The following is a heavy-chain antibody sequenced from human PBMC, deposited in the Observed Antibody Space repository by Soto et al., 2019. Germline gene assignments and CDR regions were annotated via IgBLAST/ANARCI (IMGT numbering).Heavy chain of an antibody. CDR2: ISSSSSTI. V-gene: IGHV3-48*02. D-gene: IGHD3-3*01. Sequence: EVQLVESGGGLVQPGGSLRLSCAASGFTFSSYSMNWVRQAPGKGLEWVSYISSSSSTIYYADSVKGRFTISRDNAKNSRYLQMNSLRDEDTAVYYCARVGDFWSGYYLDYWGQGTLVTVSS. CDR1: GFTFSSYS. J-gene: IGHJ4*02. CDR3: ARVGDFWSGYYLDY.